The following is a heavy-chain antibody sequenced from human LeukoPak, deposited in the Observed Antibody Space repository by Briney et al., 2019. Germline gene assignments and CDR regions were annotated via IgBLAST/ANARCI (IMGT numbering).Heavy chain of an antibody. V-gene: IGHV3-7*01. CDR3: ARGHDILTGYGPLSFDP. CDR2: IKQDGSEK. J-gene: IGHJ5*02. D-gene: IGHD3-9*01. Sequence: AGGSLRLSCAASGFTFSSYYITWVRLPPGKGLEWVANIKQDGSEKYYVDSVKGRFTISRDNAKNSLYLQMNSLRAEDTAVYYCARGHDILTGYGPLSFDPWGQGTLVTVSS. CDR1: GFTFSSYY.